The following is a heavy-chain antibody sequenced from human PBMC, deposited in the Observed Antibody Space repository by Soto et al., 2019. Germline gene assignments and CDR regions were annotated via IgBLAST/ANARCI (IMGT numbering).Heavy chain of an antibody. D-gene: IGHD2-8*01. CDR3: ARGVGYCTNGVCYRVLGY. CDR1: GYTFTSYD. CDR2: MNPNSGNT. J-gene: IGHJ4*02. Sequence: GASVKVSCKASGYTFTSYDINWVRQATGQGLEWMGWMNPNSGNTGYAQKFQGRVTMTRNTSISTAYMELSGLRSEDTAVYYCARGVGYCTNGVCYRVLGYWGQGTLVTVSS. V-gene: IGHV1-8*01.